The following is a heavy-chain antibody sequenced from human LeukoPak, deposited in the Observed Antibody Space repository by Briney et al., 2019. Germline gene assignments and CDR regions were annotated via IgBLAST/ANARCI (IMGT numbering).Heavy chain of an antibody. CDR1: GFTFSSYS. CDR2: VSSSSTYI. J-gene: IGHJ6*02. V-gene: IGHV3-21*01. Sequence: GGSLRLSCAASGFTFSSYSLNWVRQAPGKGLEWVSSVSSSSTYIYYADSVKGRFTISRDNAKNSLYLQMNSLRAEDTAVYYCARDRDYYYYGMDVWGQGTTVTVSS. CDR3: ARDRDYYYYGMDV.